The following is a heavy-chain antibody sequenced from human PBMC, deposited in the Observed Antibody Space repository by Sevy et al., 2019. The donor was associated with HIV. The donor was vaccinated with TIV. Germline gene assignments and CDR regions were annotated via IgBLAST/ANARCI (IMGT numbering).Heavy chain of an antibody. V-gene: IGHV5-51*01. Sequence: GESLKISCKGSGYSFTSYWIGWVRQMPGKGLEWMGIIYPGDSDTRYSLSFQGQVTISADKSISTAYLQWSSLKASDTAMYYCARQNTDIVVVPAAPTGWFDPWGQGTLVTVSS. CDR3: ARQNTDIVVVPAAPTGWFDP. D-gene: IGHD2-2*01. CDR1: GYSFTSYW. CDR2: IYPGDSDT. J-gene: IGHJ5*02.